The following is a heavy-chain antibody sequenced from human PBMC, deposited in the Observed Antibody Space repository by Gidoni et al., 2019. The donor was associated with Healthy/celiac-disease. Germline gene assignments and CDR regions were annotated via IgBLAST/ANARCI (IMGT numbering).Heavy chain of an antibody. D-gene: IGHD1-20*01. CDR1: GFPSSGYA. J-gene: IGHJ4*02. V-gene: IGHV3-23*01. Sequence: EVQLLESGGGLVQPGGSLSLSCAASGFPSSGYAMSWVRQAPGKGLEWVSAISGSGGSTYYADSVKGRFTISRDNSKNTLYLQMNSLRAEDTAVYYCARRYNWNDGELGYWGQGTLVTVSS. CDR2: ISGSGGST. CDR3: ARRYNWNDGELGY.